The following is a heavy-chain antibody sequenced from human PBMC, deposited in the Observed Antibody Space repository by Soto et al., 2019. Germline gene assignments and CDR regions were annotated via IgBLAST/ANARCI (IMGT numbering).Heavy chain of an antibody. CDR1: GDTFTDSS. Sequence: ASVKVSCKTSGDTFTDSSMHWVRQAPGQGLEWMGWINLNSGDTNYAEKFRGRVTMTRDTSIITAYMELTRLKSDDTAVYYCASGVAWIQLWTVDYWGQGTLVTVSS. CDR3: ASGVAWIQLWTVDY. D-gene: IGHD5-18*01. V-gene: IGHV1-2*02. J-gene: IGHJ4*02. CDR2: INLNSGDT.